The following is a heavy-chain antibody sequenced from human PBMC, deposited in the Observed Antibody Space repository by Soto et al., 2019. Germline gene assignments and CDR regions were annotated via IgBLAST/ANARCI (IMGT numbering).Heavy chain of an antibody. CDR2: ISSSGSYT. V-gene: IGHV3-21*01. D-gene: IGHD3-10*01. CDR1: GFTVSSKY. CDR3: ATLSPYGSGNYPDV. Sequence: PGGSLRLSCAASGFTVSSKYMSWVRQAPGRGLEWVSSISSSGSYTYYADSVKGRFTISRDNAKNSLFLQMNSLRAEDTAVYYCATLSPYGSGNYPDVWGQGTTVTVSS. J-gene: IGHJ6*02.